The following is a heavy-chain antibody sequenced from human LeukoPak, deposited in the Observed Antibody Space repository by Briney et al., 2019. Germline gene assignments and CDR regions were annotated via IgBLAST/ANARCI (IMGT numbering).Heavy chain of an antibody. D-gene: IGHD1-26*01. CDR2: INHSGST. CDR1: GGSFSGYY. Sequence: SETLSLTCAVYGGSFSGYYWSWIRQPPGKGLEWIGEINHSGSTNYNPSLTSRVTISVDTSKNQFSLKLSSVTAADTAVYYCARREWELEFDYWGQGTLVTVSS. V-gene: IGHV4-34*01. J-gene: IGHJ4*02. CDR3: ARREWELEFDY.